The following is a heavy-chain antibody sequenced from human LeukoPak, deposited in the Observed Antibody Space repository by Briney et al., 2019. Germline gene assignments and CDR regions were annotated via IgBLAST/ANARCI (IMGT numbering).Heavy chain of an antibody. CDR2: ISAGGGST. D-gene: IGHD4-17*01. CDR3: AKDPSYGDYSPLGFDP. Sequence: GGSLRLSCAASGFTFSSYAMSWVRQAPGKGLEWVSAISAGGGSTYYADSVKGRFTISRDNSKNTLHLQMNSLRAEDTAVYYCAKDPSYGDYSPLGFDPWGQGTLVTVSS. CDR1: GFTFSSYA. J-gene: IGHJ5*02. V-gene: IGHV3-23*01.